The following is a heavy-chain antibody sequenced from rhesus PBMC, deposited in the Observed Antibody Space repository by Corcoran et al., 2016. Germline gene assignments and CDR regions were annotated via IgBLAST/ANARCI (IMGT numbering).Heavy chain of an antibody. J-gene: IGHJ4*01. Sequence: QVQLQESGPGVVKPSETLSLTCAVSGGSISNSYWWTWIRQPPGKGLEWIGYISGRGTNNNYNPSLKSRVTISKDTSNTQFSLKLNSVTAADTAVYYCARDRKTWGQGVLVTVSS. V-gene: IGHV4S10*01. CDR2: ISGRGTNN. CDR1: GGSISNSYW. CDR3: ARDRKT.